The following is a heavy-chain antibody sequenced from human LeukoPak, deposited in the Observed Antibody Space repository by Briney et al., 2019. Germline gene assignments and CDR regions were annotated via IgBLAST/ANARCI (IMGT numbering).Heavy chain of an antibody. Sequence: GGSLRLSCAASGFTFSIYSMNWVRQAPGKGLEWVSSISSSSSYIYYADSVKGRFTISRDNAKNSLYLQMNSLRAEDTAVYYCAKDRQLYYYDSSGYFDYWGQGTLVTVSS. CDR3: AKDRQLYYYDSSGYFDY. CDR2: ISSSSSYI. D-gene: IGHD3-22*01. J-gene: IGHJ4*02. CDR1: GFTFSIYS. V-gene: IGHV3-21*01.